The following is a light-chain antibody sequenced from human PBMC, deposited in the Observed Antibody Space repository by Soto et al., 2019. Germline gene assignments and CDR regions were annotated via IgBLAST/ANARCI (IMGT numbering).Light chain of an antibody. CDR3: CSYAGSTTWV. CDR1: SSDVGSYNL. J-gene: IGLJ3*02. V-gene: IGLV2-23*01. Sequence: QSALTQPASVSGSPGQSITISCTGTSSDVGSYNLVSWYRHHPGKAPKLMIYEDIKRPSGVSNRFSGSKSGNTASLTISGLQAEDEADYYCCSYAGSTTWVFGGGTQLTVL. CDR2: EDI.